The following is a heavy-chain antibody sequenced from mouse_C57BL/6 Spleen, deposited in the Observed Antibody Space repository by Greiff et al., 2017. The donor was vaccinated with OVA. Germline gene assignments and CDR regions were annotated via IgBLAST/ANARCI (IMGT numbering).Heavy chain of an antibody. CDR3: ATYGSSYEDWYVDV. CDR1: GYTFTSYW. D-gene: IGHD1-1*01. J-gene: IGHJ1*03. CDR2: IDPSDSYT. V-gene: IGHV1-69*01. Sequence: QVQLQQPGAELVMPGASVKLSCKASGYTFTSYWMHWVKQRPGQGLEWIGEIDPSDSYTNYNQKFKGKSTLTVDKSSSTAYMQLSSLTSEDSAVYYCATYGSSYEDWYVDVWGTGTTVTVSS.